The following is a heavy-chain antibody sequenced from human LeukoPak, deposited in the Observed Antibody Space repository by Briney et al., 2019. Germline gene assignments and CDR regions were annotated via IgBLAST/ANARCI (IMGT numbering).Heavy chain of an antibody. Sequence: GGSLRLSCAAPGFTFRDYGIHWVRQAPGKGLEWVAVIWNDGSNENYVDSVKGRFTISRDNSKNTMYLQMNSLRAEDTAVYYCARCHSGWYDGFDIWGQGTIVTVSS. CDR2: IWNDGSNE. V-gene: IGHV3-33*01. D-gene: IGHD6-19*01. CDR1: GFTFRDYG. CDR3: ARCHSGWYDGFDI. J-gene: IGHJ3*02.